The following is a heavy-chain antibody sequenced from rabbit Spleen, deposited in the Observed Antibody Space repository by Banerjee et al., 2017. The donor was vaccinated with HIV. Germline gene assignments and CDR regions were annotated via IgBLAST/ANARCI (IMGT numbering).Heavy chain of an antibody. D-gene: IGHD1-1*01. CDR2: IYSTIYYT. CDR1: GFAFNSVYD. J-gene: IGHJ6*01. CDR3: ARDTSSSFSSYGMDL. V-gene: IGHV1S45*01. Sequence: QEQLVESGGGLVQPEGSLTLTCTASGFAFNSVYDMCWVRQAPGKGLEWIGYIYSTIYYTYYATWAKGRFTISKTSSTTVTLQMTSLTVADTATYFCARDTSSSFSSYGMDLWGPGHPRHRL.